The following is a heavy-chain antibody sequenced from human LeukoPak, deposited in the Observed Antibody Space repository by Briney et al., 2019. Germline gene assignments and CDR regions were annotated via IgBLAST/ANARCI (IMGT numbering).Heavy chain of an antibody. CDR1: GFTFSGYW. CDR3: ARDYYGSGSY. CDR2: ISNDVTTT. Sequence: GGSLRLSCAASGFTFSGYWMLWVRQAPEKGLVWVSRISNDVTTTNYADSVKGRFTISRDNAKNTLYLQMNSLRAEDTAVYYCARDYYGSGSYWGQGALVTVSS. V-gene: IGHV3-74*01. J-gene: IGHJ4*02. D-gene: IGHD3-10*01.